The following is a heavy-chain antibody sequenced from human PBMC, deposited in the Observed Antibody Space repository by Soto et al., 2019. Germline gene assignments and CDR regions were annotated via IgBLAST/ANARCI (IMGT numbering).Heavy chain of an antibody. J-gene: IGHJ3*02. D-gene: IGHD3-22*01. CDR3: AKDYYYDSSGPGDDAFDI. CDR1: GFTFSSYG. V-gene: IGHV3-48*03. CDR2: ITSGGSAI. Sequence: GGSLRLSCAASGFTFSSYGMHWVRQAPGKGLEWVSYITSGGSAISYADTVKGRFTISRDNAKNTLYLQMNSLRAEDTAVYYCAKDYYYDSSGPGDDAFDIWGQGTMVTVSS.